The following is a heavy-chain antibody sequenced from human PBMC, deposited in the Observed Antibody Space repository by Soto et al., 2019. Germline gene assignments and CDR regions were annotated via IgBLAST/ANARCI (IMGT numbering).Heavy chain of an antibody. CDR2: IKQDGSEK. CDR1: GFTFSSCW. CDR3: AKAWRYGDYVVY. D-gene: IGHD4-17*01. V-gene: IGHV3-7*01. J-gene: IGHJ4*02. Sequence: GGSLRVSCAASGFTFSSCWMSWVRQAPGKGLEWVANIKQDGSEKYYVDSVKGRFTISRDNAKNSLYLQMNSLRAEDTAVYYCAKAWRYGDYVVYWGQGT.